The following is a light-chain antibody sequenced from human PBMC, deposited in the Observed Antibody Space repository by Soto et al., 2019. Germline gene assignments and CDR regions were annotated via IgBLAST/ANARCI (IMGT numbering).Light chain of an antibody. CDR1: SNDVGRFDY. J-gene: IGLJ1*01. CDR2: DVN. CDR3: CSYAGSSTHYV. V-gene: IGLV2-11*01. Sequence: QSVLTQPLSVSGSPGQSVTISCTGTSNDVGRFDYVSWYQQHPGKAPKVIIYDVNERPSGVPNRFSGSKSGNTASLTISGLQADDEADYYCCSYAGSSTHYVFGTGTKVTVL.